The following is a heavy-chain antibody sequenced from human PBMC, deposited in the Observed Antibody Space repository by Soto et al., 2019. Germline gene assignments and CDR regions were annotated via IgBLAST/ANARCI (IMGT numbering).Heavy chain of an antibody. CDR3: ARHHDIVVVPAAIPYYYYGMDV. CDR1: GGTFSIDA. CDR2: IIPIFGTA. J-gene: IGHJ6*02. Sequence: SCKASGGTFSIDAISCVRQAPGQGLEWMGGIIPIFGTANYAQKFQGRVTITADKSTSTAYMELSSLRSEDTAVYYCARHHDIVVVPAAIPYYYYGMDVWGQGTTVTVSS. D-gene: IGHD2-2*02. V-gene: IGHV1-69*06.